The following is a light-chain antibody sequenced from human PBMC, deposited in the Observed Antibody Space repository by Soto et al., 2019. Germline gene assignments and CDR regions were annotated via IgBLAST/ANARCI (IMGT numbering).Light chain of an antibody. CDR2: WAS. CDR1: QSIFYSSNNKNY. Sequence: DIVMTQSPDSLAVSLGERATINCKSSQSIFYSSNNKNYLAWFQQKPGQPPKLLIYWASTRESGVPDRLSGSGSGTDFTLTISSLQAEDVAVYHCQQYYSAPTWTFGQGTKVDIK. J-gene: IGKJ1*01. CDR3: QQYYSAPTWT. V-gene: IGKV4-1*01.